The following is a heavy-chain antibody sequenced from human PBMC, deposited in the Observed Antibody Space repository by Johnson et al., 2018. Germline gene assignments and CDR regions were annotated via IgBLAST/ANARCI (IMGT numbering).Heavy chain of an antibody. J-gene: IGHJ1*01. CDR2: FDGGSGNT. CDR3: AYRMAAVGQKYFQD. D-gene: IGHD6-13*01. Sequence: VQLVESGGGLVQPGGSLRLSCVASGFTFSRSVMSWVRQAPGKGLEWVSTFDGGSGNTYYADSVKGRFTISRDISKNTLYLQLNSLRGEGSALYYFAYRMAAVGQKYFQDWGQGALVTVSS. V-gene: IGHV3-23*04. CDR1: GFTFSRSV.